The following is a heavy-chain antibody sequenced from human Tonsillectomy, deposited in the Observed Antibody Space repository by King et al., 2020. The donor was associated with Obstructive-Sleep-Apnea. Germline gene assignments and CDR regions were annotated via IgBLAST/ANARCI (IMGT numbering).Heavy chain of an antibody. CDR3: ARDWGANYYYYYGMDV. J-gene: IGHJ6*02. CDR2: IYSGGGT. CDR1: GFTVSSNY. Sequence: EVQLVESGGGLVQPGGSLRLSCAASGFTVSSNYMSWVRQAPGKGLEWVSVIYSGGGTYYADSVKGRFTISRDNSKNTLYLQMNSLRAEDTAAYYCARDWGANYYYYYGMDVWGQGTTVTVSS. D-gene: IGHD3-16*01. V-gene: IGHV3-66*01.